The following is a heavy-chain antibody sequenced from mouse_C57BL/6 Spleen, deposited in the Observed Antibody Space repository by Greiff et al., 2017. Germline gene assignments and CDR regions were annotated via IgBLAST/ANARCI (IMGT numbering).Heavy chain of an antibody. CDR2: IDPDTGGT. D-gene: IGHD4-1*01. J-gene: IGHJ2*01. CDR3: TRATGAEFDY. Sequence: QVQLQQSGAELVRPGASVTLSCKASGYTFTDYEMHWVKQTPVHGLEWIGAIDPDTGGTAYNQKFKGKAILTADKSSSTAYMELRSLTSEDSAVYYGTRATGAEFDYWGQGTTLTVSS. V-gene: IGHV1-15*01. CDR1: GYTFTDYE.